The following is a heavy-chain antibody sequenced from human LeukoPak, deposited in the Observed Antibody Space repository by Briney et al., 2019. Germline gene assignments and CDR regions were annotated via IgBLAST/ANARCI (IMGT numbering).Heavy chain of an antibody. Sequence: GASVKVSCKASGYTFSDYYMHWVRQAPGQGLEWMGWINPNSGDPNYAQSFQGRVTMTRDTSISTAYMELTRLTSDDTATYYCARASGASGSYYPYWGQGTLVTVSS. V-gene: IGHV1-2*02. D-gene: IGHD3-10*01. CDR3: ARASGASGSYYPY. CDR1: GYTFSDYY. J-gene: IGHJ4*02. CDR2: INPNSGDP.